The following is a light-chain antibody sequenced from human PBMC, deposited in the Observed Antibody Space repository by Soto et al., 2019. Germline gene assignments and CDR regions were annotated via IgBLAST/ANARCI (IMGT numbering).Light chain of an antibody. CDR3: QHYNDYSYT. CDR2: QAS. J-gene: IGKJ2*01. CDR1: QRVSGW. Sequence: DIQMTQSPSTLSASVGDRVAISCRASQRVSGWLAWYQQKPGKVPKLLIYQASTLEDGVPSRFSGSGSGTEFTLTISSLQPDDSATYYCQHYNDYSYTFGSGTNLEIK. V-gene: IGKV1-5*03.